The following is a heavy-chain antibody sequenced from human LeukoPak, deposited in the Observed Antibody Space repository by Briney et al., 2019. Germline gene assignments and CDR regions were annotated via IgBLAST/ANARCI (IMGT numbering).Heavy chain of an antibody. CDR3: AKSFGDSIYNWFDP. Sequence: PSETLSFTCTVSGGSISSSSYYWGWIRQPPGEGLEWIGSIYYSGSTYYNPSLKSRVTISVDTSKNQFSLKLSSVTAADTAVYYCAKSFGDSIYNWFDPWGQGTLVTVSS. V-gene: IGHV4-39*07. CDR1: GGSISSSSYY. D-gene: IGHD4-17*01. J-gene: IGHJ5*02. CDR2: IYYSGST.